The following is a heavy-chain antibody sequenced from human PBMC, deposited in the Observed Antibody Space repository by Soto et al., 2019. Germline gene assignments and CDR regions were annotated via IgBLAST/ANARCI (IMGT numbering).Heavy chain of an antibody. D-gene: IGHD6-13*01. CDR3: ARVGWQQLGDAFDI. V-gene: IGHV1-69*06. CDR1: GGTFSSYA. Sequence: QVQLVQSGAEVKKPGSSVKVSCKASGGTFSSYAISWVRQAPGQGLEWMGGIIPIFGTANYAQKFQGRVTITADKSTSTAYMELSSLRSKDTAVYYCARVGWQQLGDAFDIWGQGTMVTVSS. CDR2: IIPIFGTA. J-gene: IGHJ3*02.